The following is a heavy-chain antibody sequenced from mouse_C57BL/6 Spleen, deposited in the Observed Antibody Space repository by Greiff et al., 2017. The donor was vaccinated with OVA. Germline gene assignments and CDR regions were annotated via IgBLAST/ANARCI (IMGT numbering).Heavy chain of an antibody. CDR2: IDPEDGDT. CDR1: GFNIKDYY. V-gene: IGHV14-1*01. D-gene: IGHD4-1*02. J-gene: IGHJ4*01. CDR3: TSTGTSYAMDY. Sequence: EVQLQQSGAELVRPGASVKLSCTASGFNIKDYYMHWVKQRPEQGLEWIGRIDPEDGDTEYAPKFQGKATMTADTSSNTAYLQLSSLTSEDTAVYYCTSTGTSYAMDYWGQGTSVTVSS.